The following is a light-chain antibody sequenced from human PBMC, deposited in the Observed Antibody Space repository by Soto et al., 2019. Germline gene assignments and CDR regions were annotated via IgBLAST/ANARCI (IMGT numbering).Light chain of an antibody. V-gene: IGKV3-20*01. CDR2: GAS. CDR3: QQCGPSLKYT. Sequence: EVVLTQSPDTLSLSPGERATLSCRASQAVTGNYLAWYQQKPGQAPRLLIYGASNMATGIPDRFSGSGSGTDFTLTISRLEPEDFAVYYCQQCGPSLKYTFGQGTKLEIK. CDR1: QAVTGNY. J-gene: IGKJ2*01.